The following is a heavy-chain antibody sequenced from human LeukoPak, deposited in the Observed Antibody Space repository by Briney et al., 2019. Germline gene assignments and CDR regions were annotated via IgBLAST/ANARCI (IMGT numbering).Heavy chain of an antibody. CDR1: GYTFTGYY. Sequence: ASVKVSCKASGYTFTGYYMHWVRQASGQGLEWMGWINPNSGGTNYAQKFQGRVTMTRDTSISTAYMELSRLRSDDTAVYYCARETTVVISVTNWFDPWGQGTLVTVSS. D-gene: IGHD4-23*01. CDR3: ARETTVVISVTNWFDP. CDR2: INPNSGGT. J-gene: IGHJ5*02. V-gene: IGHV1-2*02.